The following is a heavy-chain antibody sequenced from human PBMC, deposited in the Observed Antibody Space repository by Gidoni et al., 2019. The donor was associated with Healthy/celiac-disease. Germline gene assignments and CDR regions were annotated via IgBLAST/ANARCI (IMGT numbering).Heavy chain of an antibody. CDR3: ARHRYDYIWGSYRQEAFDI. CDR1: GGSISSYY. D-gene: IGHD3-16*02. CDR2: IYYSGST. J-gene: IGHJ3*02. V-gene: IGHV4-59*08. Sequence: QLQLQESGPGLVKPSETLSLTCTVSGGSISSYYWSWIRQPPGKGLEWIGYIYYSGSTNYNPSLKSRVTISVDTSKNQFSLKLSSVTAADTAVYYCARHRYDYIWGSYRQEAFDIWGQGTMVTVSS.